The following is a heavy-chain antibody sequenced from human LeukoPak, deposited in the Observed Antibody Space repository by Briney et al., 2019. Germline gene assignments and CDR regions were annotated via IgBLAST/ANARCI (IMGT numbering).Heavy chain of an antibody. J-gene: IGHJ6*03. D-gene: IGHD6-6*01. CDR1: GFTFSSYW. Sequence: GESLRLSCAASGFTFSSYWMGWVRQAPGKGLEWVANIKQDGSEKYYVDAVKCRFAISRDNAKDSMYLQMNSLRAEDTAVYHCARVIAARPASRTYYCMDVWGKGTTVTVSS. V-gene: IGHV3-7*01. CDR2: IKQDGSEK. CDR3: ARVIAARPASRTYYCMDV.